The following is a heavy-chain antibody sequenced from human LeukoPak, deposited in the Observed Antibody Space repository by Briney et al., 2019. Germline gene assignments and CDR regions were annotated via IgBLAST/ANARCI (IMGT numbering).Heavy chain of an antibody. V-gene: IGHV3-30*03. CDR3: ATDAYSSSSWFDH. D-gene: IGHD6-6*01. CDR1: GFTFSSYG. J-gene: IGHJ5*02. CDR2: ISYDGSNK. Sequence: PGRSLRLSCAASGFTFSSYGMHWVRQAPGKGLEWVAVISYDGSNKYYADSVKGRFTISRDNSKNTLYLQMNSLRAEDTAVYYCATDAYSSSSWFDHWGQGTLVTVSS.